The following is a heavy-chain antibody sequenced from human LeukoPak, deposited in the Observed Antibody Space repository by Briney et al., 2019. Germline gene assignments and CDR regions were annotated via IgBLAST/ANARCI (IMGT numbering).Heavy chain of an antibody. Sequence: GASVKVSCKASGYTFTSYGISWVRQAPGQGLEWMGWISAYNGNTNYAQKLQGRVTMTTDTSTSTAYMELRSLRSDDTAVYYCARVPAYAAGTPYYYMDVWGKGTTVTISS. J-gene: IGHJ6*03. CDR3: ARVPAYAAGTPYYYMDV. CDR2: ISAYNGNT. D-gene: IGHD6-13*01. V-gene: IGHV1-18*01. CDR1: GYTFTSYG.